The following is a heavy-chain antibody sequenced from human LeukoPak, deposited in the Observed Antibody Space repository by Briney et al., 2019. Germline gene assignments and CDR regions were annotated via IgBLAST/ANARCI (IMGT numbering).Heavy chain of an antibody. J-gene: IGHJ3*02. Sequence: SQTLSLTCAISGDSVSSNSAAWNWIRQSPSRGLEWLGRTYYRSKWYNDHAVSVKSRITINPDTSKNQFSLQLNSVTPEDTAVYYCARESRNVDIVATMGGDDAFDIWGQGTMVTVSS. CDR2: TYYRSKWYN. V-gene: IGHV6-1*01. D-gene: IGHD5-12*01. CDR1: GDSVSSNSAA. CDR3: ARESRNVDIVATMGGDDAFDI.